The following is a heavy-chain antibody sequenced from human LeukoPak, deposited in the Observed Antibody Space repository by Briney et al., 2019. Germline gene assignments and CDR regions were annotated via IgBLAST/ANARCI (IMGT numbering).Heavy chain of an antibody. J-gene: IGHJ4*02. CDR3: ARTYGPFDY. V-gene: IGHV3-30-3*01. D-gene: IGHD2-8*01. CDR1: GFTFSSYA. Sequence: SGGSLRLSCAASGFTFSSYAMHWVRQAPGKGLEWVAVISYDGSNKYYADSVKGRFTISRDNSKNTLYLQMNSLRAEDTAVYYCARTYGPFDYWGQGTLVTVSS. CDR2: ISYDGSNK.